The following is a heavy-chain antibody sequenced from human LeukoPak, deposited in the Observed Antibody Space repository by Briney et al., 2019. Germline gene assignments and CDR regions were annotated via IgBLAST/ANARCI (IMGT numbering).Heavy chain of an antibody. Sequence: SVKVSCKASGFTFTSSAVLWVRQARGQRLEWIGWIVVGSGNTNYAQKFQERVTITRDMSTSTAYMELSSLRSEDTAVYYCAAIPGIAVAVNFDYWGQGTLVTVSS. D-gene: IGHD6-19*01. J-gene: IGHJ4*02. CDR2: IVVGSGNT. V-gene: IGHV1-58*01. CDR3: AAIPGIAVAVNFDY. CDR1: GFTFTSSA.